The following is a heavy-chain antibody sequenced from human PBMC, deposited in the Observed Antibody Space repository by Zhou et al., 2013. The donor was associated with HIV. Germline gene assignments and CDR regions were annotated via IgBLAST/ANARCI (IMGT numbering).Heavy chain of an antibody. D-gene: IGHD3-10*01. V-gene: IGHV1-69*04. CDR1: GGTFSSYA. CDR2: IIPILGIA. J-gene: IGHJ6*03. Sequence: QVQLVQSGAEVKKPGSSVKVSCKASGGTFSSYAISWVRQAPGQGLEWMGRIIPILGIANYAQKFQGRVTITADKSTSTAYMELSSLRSEDTAVYYCASAGPGVTMVQSYYMDVWGKGTNGHRSP. CDR3: ASAGPGVTMVQSYYMDV.